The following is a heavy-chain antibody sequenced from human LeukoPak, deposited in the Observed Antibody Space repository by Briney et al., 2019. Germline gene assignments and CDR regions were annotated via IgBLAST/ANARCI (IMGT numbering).Heavy chain of an antibody. Sequence: GGSLRLSCVGSGFTFSRYWLNWVRQAPGKGLEWVAVISYDGSNKYYADSVKGRFTISRDNSKNTLYLQMNSLRAEDTAVYYCAKVVLAYCGGDCPTHFDYWGQGTLVTVSS. D-gene: IGHD2-21*02. CDR1: GFTFSRYW. J-gene: IGHJ4*02. CDR2: ISYDGSNK. V-gene: IGHV3-30*18. CDR3: AKVVLAYCGGDCPTHFDY.